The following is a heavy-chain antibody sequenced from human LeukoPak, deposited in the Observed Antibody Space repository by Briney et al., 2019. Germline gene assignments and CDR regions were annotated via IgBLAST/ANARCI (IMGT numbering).Heavy chain of an antibody. J-gene: IGHJ4*02. CDR3: ASGIAAALFDY. Sequence: PGGSLRLSCAASGCTVSSYYMTWVRQAPGKGLEWVSVVYSGCSTYYADSVKGRFIISRDNYKNTLYLQMNSLRAEDTAVYYCASGIAAALFDYWGQGTLVTVSS. D-gene: IGHD6-13*01. V-gene: IGHV3-53*01. CDR1: GCTVSSYY. CDR2: VYSGCST.